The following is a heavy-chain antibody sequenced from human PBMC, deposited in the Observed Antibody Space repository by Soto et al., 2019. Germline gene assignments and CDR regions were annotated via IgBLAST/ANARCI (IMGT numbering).Heavy chain of an antibody. Sequence: GGSLRLSCAASGFTFDDYAMHWVRQAPGKGLEWVSGISWNSGSIGYADSVKGRFTISRDNSKNTLYLQMNSLRAEDTAVYYCARDIVVVFTAIYYCYYGIDVMGEGTTVTVS. D-gene: IGHD2-2*01. CDR3: ARDIVVVFTAIYYCYYGIDV. J-gene: IGHJ6*02. CDR2: ISWNSGSI. V-gene: IGHV3-9*01. CDR1: GFTFDDYA.